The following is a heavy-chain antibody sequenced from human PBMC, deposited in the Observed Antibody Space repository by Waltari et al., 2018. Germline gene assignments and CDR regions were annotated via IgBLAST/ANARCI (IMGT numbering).Heavy chain of an antibody. J-gene: IGHJ4*02. Sequence: EVQLVESGGGLVQPGGSLRLSCAASGFTLSSYWLHGVRHAPAKGRVWVSRVNNDESDTTYADSVKGRFTISRDNAKNTLYLEMNSLRAEDTAVYYCARDNGLSFDYWGQGTLVTVSS. D-gene: IGHD3-16*01. CDR1: GFTLSSYW. CDR3: ARDNGLSFDY. CDR2: VNNDESDT. V-gene: IGHV3-74*03.